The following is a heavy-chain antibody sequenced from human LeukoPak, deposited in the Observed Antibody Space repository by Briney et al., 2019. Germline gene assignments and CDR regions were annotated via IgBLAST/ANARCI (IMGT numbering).Heavy chain of an antibody. CDR1: GFTFGDYG. CDR2: IRSRAYGGTT. Sequence: GGSLRLSCTASGFTFGDYGMSWVRQAPGKGLEWVGFIRSRAYGGTTEYAASVKGRFIISRDDFKSIAYLQMNSLKTEDTAVYYCTRSSSGWYSDYWGQGTLVTVSS. D-gene: IGHD6-19*01. V-gene: IGHV3-49*04. J-gene: IGHJ4*02. CDR3: TRSSSGWYSDY.